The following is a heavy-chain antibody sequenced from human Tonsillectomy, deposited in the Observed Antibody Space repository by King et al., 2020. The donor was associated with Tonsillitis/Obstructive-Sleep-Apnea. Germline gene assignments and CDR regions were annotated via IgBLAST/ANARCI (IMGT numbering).Heavy chain of an antibody. CDR2: IYPGDSDT. V-gene: IGHV5-51*01. CDR3: ARHEWDCSGGSCYVDY. CDR1: GYSFTRYW. D-gene: IGHD2-15*01. Sequence: QLVQSGAEVKKPGESLKISCKGSGYSFTRYWIGWVRQMPGKGLEWMGIIYPGDSDTRYSPSFQGQVTISADKSISTAYLQWRSLKASDTAIYYCARHEWDCSGGSCYVDYWGQGTLVTVSS. J-gene: IGHJ4*02.